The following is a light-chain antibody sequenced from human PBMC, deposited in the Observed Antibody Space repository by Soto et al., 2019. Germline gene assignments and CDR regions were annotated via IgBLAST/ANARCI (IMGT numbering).Light chain of an antibody. CDR2: EGS. J-gene: IGLJ2*01. V-gene: IGLV2-23*03. Sequence: QAVVTQPASVSGSPGKSITISFTGTSSDVGSYNLVSWYQQHPGKAPKLMIYEGSKRPSGVSNRFSGSKSGNTASLTISGLQAEDEADYYCCSYAGSSTFVVFGGGTKLTV. CDR3: CSYAGSSTFVV. CDR1: SSDVGSYNL.